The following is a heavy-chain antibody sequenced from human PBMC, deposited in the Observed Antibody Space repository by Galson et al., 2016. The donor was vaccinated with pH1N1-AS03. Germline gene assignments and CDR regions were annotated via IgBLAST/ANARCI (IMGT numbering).Heavy chain of an antibody. D-gene: IGHD2-15*01. CDR2: VSASGTT. CDR3: ARDRRDCSGGSCSQDGWFDP. J-gene: IGHJ5*02. V-gene: IGHV4-39*07. Sequence: ETLSLTCSVSGASVSHYASYWGWIRQAPGKGLEWIATVSASGTTYHNPSLDSRLTISLDTSKNHFSLTLTSVTAADTAMYYCARDRRDCSGGSCSQDGWFDPWGQGTLVVVSS. CDR1: GASVSHYASY.